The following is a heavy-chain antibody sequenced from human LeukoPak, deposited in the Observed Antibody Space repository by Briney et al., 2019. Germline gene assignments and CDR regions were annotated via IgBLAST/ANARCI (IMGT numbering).Heavy chain of an antibody. CDR3: ARDLIAVRPNWFDP. CDR2: ISAYNGNT. V-gene: IGHV1-18*01. D-gene: IGHD6-6*01. CDR1: GYTFTTYG. Sequence: ASVKVSCKASGYTFTTYGISWVRQAPGQGLEWMGWISAYNGNTNYAQKLQGRVTMTTDASTSTAYMELRSLGYDDTAVYYCARDLIAVRPNWFDPWGQGTLVTVSS. J-gene: IGHJ5*02.